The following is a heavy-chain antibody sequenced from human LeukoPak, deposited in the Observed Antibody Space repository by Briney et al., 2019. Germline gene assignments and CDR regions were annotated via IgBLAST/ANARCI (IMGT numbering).Heavy chain of an antibody. CDR3: ARGGVTIFQH. V-gene: IGHV4-59*01. Sequence: SETLSLTCTVSGGSLSSYYWSWIRQPPGKGLEWIGYIYYSGSTNYNPSLKSRVTISVDTSKNQFSLKLSSVTAADTAVYYCARGGVTIFQHWGQGTLVTVSS. CDR1: GGSLSSYY. D-gene: IGHD3-10*01. CDR2: IYYSGST. J-gene: IGHJ1*01.